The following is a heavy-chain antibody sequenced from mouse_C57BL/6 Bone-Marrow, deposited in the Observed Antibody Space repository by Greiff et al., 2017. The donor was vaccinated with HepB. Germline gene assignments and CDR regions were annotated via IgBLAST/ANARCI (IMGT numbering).Heavy chain of an antibody. D-gene: IGHD2-3*01. CDR2: IWTGGGT. J-gene: IGHJ4*01. Sequence: VKLLESGPGLVAPSQSLSITCTVSGFSLTSYAISWVRQPPGKGLEWLGVIWTGGGTNYNSALKSRLSISKDNSKSQVFLKMNSLQTDDTARYYCARNGWLLRDYAMDYWGQGTSVTVSS. CDR1: GFSLTSYA. V-gene: IGHV2-9-1*01. CDR3: ARNGWLLRDYAMDY.